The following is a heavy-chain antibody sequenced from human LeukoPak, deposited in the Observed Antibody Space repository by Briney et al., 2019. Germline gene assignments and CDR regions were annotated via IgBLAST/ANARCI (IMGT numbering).Heavy chain of an antibody. D-gene: IGHD5-18*01. CDR2: ISYDGSKK. V-gene: IGHV3-30*18. J-gene: IGHJ5*02. CDR1: GFTFSSYG. CDR3: AKELRGYSYGLRNNWFDP. Sequence: PGGSLRLSYAASGFTFSSYGMHWVRQAPGKGLEWVAIISYDGSKKYYGDSVKGRFTISRDNSKNTLYLQMNSLRAEDTAVYYCAKELRGYSYGLRNNWFDPWGQGTLVTVSS.